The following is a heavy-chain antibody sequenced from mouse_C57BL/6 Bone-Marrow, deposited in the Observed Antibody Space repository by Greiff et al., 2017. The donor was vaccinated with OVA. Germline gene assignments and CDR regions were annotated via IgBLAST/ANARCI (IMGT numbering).Heavy chain of an antibody. D-gene: IGHD1-1*01. Sequence: VQLKQSGAELMKPGASVKLSCKATGYTFTGYWIEWVKQRPGHGLEWIGEILPGSGSTNYNEKFKGKATFTADTSSNTAYMQLSSLTTEDSAIYYCARECYYYGSSPYWYFDVWGTGTTVTVSS. J-gene: IGHJ1*03. CDR3: ARECYYYGSSPYWYFDV. CDR2: ILPGSGST. V-gene: IGHV1-9*01. CDR1: GYTFTGYW.